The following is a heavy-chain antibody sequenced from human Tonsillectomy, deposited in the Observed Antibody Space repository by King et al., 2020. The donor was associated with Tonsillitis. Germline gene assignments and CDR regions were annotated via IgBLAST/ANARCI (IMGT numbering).Heavy chain of an antibody. D-gene: IGHD2-15*01. CDR2: IKQDGSEK. CDR1: GFTFSSYW. CDR3: PGAPGYCSGGSCYPNWFDP. Sequence: VQLVESGGGLVQPGGSLRLSCAASGFTFSSYWMSWVRQAPGKGLEWVATIKQDGSEKYYVCSVKGRFTLSRDNAKNSLYLQMNSLRAEDTAVYYCPGAPGYCSGGSCYPNWFDPWGQGTLVTVSS. J-gene: IGHJ5*02. V-gene: IGHV3-7*01.